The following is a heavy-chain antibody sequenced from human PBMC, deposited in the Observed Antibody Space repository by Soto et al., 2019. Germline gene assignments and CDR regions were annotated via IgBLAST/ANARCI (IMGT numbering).Heavy chain of an antibody. V-gene: IGHV3-73*01. CDR3: TSLRRYSSSWYNGMDV. D-gene: IGHD6-13*01. J-gene: IGHJ6*02. CDR1: GFTFSGSA. Sequence: ESGGGLVQPGGSLKLSCAASGFTFSGSAMHWVRQASGKGLEWVGRIRSKANSYATAYAASVKGRFTISRDDSKNTAYLQMNSLKTEDTAVYYCTSLRRYSSSWYNGMDVWGQGTTVTVSS. CDR2: IRSKANSYAT.